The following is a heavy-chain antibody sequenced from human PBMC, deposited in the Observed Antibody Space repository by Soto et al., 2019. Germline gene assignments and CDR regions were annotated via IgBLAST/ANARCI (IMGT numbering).Heavy chain of an antibody. CDR3: ARDWSSWCCSWYVHELYPYYYGMDF. D-gene: IGHD6-13*01. V-gene: IGHV3-23*01. J-gene: IGHJ6*02. CDR1: GFTFSSDA. CDR2: ISGSGGST. Sequence: GGSLRLSCAASGFTFSSDAMSWVRQAPGKGMEWVSAISGSGGSTYYADSVKGRFTISRDKSKNTLYLQMNSLRAEDTAVYYCARDWSSWCCSWYVHELYPYYYGMDFWGQGTTVTVSS.